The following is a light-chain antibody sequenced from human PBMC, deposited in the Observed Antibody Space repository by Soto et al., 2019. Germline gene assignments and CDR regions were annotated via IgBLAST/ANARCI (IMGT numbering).Light chain of an antibody. Sequence: DIQMTQSPSTLSGSVGHSVTITCRASQSISSWLAWYQQKPGKAPKLLIYDASSLESGVPSRFSGSGSGTEFTLTISSLQPDDFATYYCQPYNSYPWTFGQGTKVDIK. CDR1: QSISSW. V-gene: IGKV1-5*01. J-gene: IGKJ1*01. CDR3: QPYNSYPWT. CDR2: DAS.